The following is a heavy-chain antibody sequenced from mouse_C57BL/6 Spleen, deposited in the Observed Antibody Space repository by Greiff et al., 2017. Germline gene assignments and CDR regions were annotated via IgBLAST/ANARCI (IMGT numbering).Heavy chain of an antibody. D-gene: IGHD2-4*01. CDR2: INPNNGGT. CDR3: ARERMITTYAMDY. Sequence: EVKVVESGPELVKPGASVKMSCKASGYTFTDYNMHWVKQSHGKSLEWIGYINPNNGGTSYNQKFKGKATLTVNKSYSTAYMELRSLTSEDSAVYYCARERMITTYAMDYWGQGTSVTVSS. CDR1: GYTFTDYN. J-gene: IGHJ4*01. V-gene: IGHV1-22*01.